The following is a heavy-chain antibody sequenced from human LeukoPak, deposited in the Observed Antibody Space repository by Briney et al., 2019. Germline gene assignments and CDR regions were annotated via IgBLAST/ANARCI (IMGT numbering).Heavy chain of an antibody. Sequence: GGSLRLSCAASGFTFSNYSMNWVRQAPGKGREWVVRTKNKANSYTTEYAASVKGRFTISRDDSKNSLYLQMDSLKTDGTAVYYCARAITGNRGTWDYWGQGTLVTVSS. V-gene: IGHV3-72*01. D-gene: IGHD1/OR15-1a*01. J-gene: IGHJ4*02. CDR3: ARAITGNRGTWDY. CDR2: TKNKANSYTT. CDR1: GFTFSNYS.